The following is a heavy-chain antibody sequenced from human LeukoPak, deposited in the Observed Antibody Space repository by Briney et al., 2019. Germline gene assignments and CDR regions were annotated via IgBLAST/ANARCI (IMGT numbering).Heavy chain of an antibody. J-gene: IGHJ3*02. Sequence: ASVKVSCKASGYTFTDYYMHWLRQAPGQGLEWMGWMHPNSGGTNYAQKFQGRVTMTRDTPISTAYMDLSSLRSDDTAVYCCARHTTIFGVAIIDIWGQGTMVTVSS. V-gene: IGHV1-2*02. CDR3: ARHTTIFGVAIIDI. CDR1: GYTFTDYY. CDR2: MHPNSGGT. D-gene: IGHD3-3*01.